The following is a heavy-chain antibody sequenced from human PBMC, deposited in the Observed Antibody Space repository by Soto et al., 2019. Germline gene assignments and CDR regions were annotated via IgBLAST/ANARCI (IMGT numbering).Heavy chain of an antibody. CDR1: GGSFSGYY. J-gene: IGHJ5*02. D-gene: IGHD6-13*01. Sequence: SETLSLACAVYGGSFSGYYWSWIRQPPGKGLEWIGEINHSGSTNYNPSLKSRVTISVDTSKNQFSLKLSSVTAADTAVYYCARSTTQQLVPQVGNWFDPWGQGTLVTVSS. V-gene: IGHV4-34*01. CDR3: ARSTTQQLVPQVGNWFDP. CDR2: INHSGST.